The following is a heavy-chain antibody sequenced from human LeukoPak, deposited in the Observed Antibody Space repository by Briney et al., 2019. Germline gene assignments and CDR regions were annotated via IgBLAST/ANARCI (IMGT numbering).Heavy chain of an antibody. CDR1: GGTFSSYA. Sequence: SVTVSCKASGGTFSSYAISWVRQAPGQGLEWMGRIIPILGIANYAQKFQGRVTITADKSTSTAYMELSSLRSEDTAVYYCASAPTYSGSYVDYWGQGTLVTVSS. D-gene: IGHD1-26*01. J-gene: IGHJ4*02. CDR2: IIPILGIA. V-gene: IGHV1-69*04. CDR3: ASAPTYSGSYVDY.